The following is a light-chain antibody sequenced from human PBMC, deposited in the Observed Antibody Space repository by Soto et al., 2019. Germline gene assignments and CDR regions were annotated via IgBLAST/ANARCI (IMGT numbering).Light chain of an antibody. CDR1: QSVSSN. V-gene: IGKV3-15*01. CDR3: QQRHMWPIT. J-gene: IGKJ5*01. Sequence: IVMKKSPATLSVTPGERATLSCRASQSVSSNLAWYQQKPGQAPRLLIYGASTRATGIPDRFSGSGSGTDFTLTISSLEPEDSAVYYCQQRHMWPITFGQGTRLENK. CDR2: GAS.